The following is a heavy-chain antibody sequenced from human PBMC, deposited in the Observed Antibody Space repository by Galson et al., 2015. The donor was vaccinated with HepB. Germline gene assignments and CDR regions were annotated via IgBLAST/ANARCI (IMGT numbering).Heavy chain of an antibody. V-gene: IGHV4-34*09. J-gene: IGHJ6*02. CDR3: AREGRFLEWWRNYYGMDV. Sequence: TCAVYGGSFSGYYWSWIRQPPGKGLEWIGEINHSGSTYYNPSLKSRVTTSVDTSKNQFSLKLSSVTAADTAVYYCAREGRFLEWWRNYYGMDVWGQGTTVTVSS. D-gene: IGHD3-3*01. CDR1: GGSFSGYY. CDR2: INHSGST.